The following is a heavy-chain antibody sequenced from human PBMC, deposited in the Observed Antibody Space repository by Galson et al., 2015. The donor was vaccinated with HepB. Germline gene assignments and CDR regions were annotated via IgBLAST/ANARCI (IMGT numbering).Heavy chain of an antibody. V-gene: IGHV3-66*02. CDR3: ARDRGSWNGWFDP. D-gene: IGHD1-1*01. J-gene: IGHJ5*02. CDR1: GFTVSSNY. CDR2: IYSGGST. Sequence: SLRLSCAASGFTVSSNYMSWVRQAPGKGLEWVSVIYSGGSTYYADSVKGRFTISRDNSKNTLYLQMNSLRAEDTAVYYCARDRGSWNGWFDPWGQGTLVTVSS.